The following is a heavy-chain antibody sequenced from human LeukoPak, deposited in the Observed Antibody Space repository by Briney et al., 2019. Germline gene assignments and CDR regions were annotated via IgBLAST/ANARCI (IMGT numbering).Heavy chain of an antibody. Sequence: SGGSLRLSCAASGFSFSTHWMSWVRLAPGKGPEWVANIKYDGSEKYYVDSVKGRFTISRDNAKNSLYLHMNSLRAEDTAVYYCASGFLDDLWSGHFWGQGTLVTVSS. CDR3: ASGFLDDLWSGHF. CDR2: IKYDGSEK. J-gene: IGHJ4*02. D-gene: IGHD3-3*01. V-gene: IGHV3-7*01. CDR1: GFSFSTHW.